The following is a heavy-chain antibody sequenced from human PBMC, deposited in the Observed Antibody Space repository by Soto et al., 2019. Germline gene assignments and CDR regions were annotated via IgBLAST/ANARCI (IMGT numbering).Heavy chain of an antibody. CDR3: AREGSGGRRDGNPDKYYGMDV. V-gene: IGHV4-31*03. CDR2: IYYSGAT. CDR1: GGSLSSGSFY. D-gene: IGHD3-16*01. Sequence: QVQLQESGPGLVKPSQPLSLTCTVSGGSLSSGSFYWTWIRQHPWKGLEFIGYIYYSGATYYNPSLRSRVIISLDTSKNQFSLRLNSVTAADTAVYYCAREGSGGRRDGNPDKYYGMDVWGHGTKVTVSS. J-gene: IGHJ6*02.